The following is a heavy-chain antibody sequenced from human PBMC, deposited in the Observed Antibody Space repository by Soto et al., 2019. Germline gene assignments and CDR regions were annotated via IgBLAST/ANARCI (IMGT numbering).Heavy chain of an antibody. CDR1: GFTFSSYA. CDR2: ISFDGSNK. CDR3: AKSILSYYYGMHV. V-gene: IGHV3-30*04. J-gene: IGHJ6*01. D-gene: IGHD2-15*01. Sequence: PGGSLRLSCAASGFTFSSYAMHWVRQAPGKGLEWVALISFDGSNKYYADSVKGRFTISRDNSKNTLYLQMNSLRAEDTAVYYCAKSILSYYYGMHVWGQATTVTVPQ.